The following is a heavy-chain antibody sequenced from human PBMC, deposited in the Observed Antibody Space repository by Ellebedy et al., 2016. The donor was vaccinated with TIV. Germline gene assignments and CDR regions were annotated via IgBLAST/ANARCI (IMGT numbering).Heavy chain of an antibody. CDR3: ARGDKYYYDSSGYYYTY. J-gene: IGHJ4*02. V-gene: IGHV1-46*01. D-gene: IGHD3-22*01. CDR1: GYTFTSYY. CDR2: INPSGGSS. Sequence: APVKVSCKASGYTFTSYYMYWVRQAPGQGLEWMGIINPSGGSSNYAQKFQGRVTMTRDTSTSTVYMEPSSLRSEDTAVYYCARGDKYYYDSSGYYYTYWGQGTLVTVSS.